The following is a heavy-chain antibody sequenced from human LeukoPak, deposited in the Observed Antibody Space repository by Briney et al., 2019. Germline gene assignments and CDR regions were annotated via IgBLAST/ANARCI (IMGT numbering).Heavy chain of an antibody. CDR3: ARDRGELVSFDY. D-gene: IGHD6-13*01. CDR1: GFTFSSYS. Sequence: PGGSLRLSCAASGFTFSSYSMNWVRQAPGKGLEWVSSISSSSSYIYYADSVKGRFTISRDNAKNSLYLQMNSLRAEDTAVYYCARDRGELVSFDYWGQGTLVTVSS. J-gene: IGHJ4*02. V-gene: IGHV3-21*01. CDR2: ISSSSSYI.